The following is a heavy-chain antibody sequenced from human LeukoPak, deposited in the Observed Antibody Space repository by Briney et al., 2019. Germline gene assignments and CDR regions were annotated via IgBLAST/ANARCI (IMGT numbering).Heavy chain of an antibody. D-gene: IGHD2-2*02. Sequence: PGGSLRLSCAASGLTFSSYWMSWVRQAPGKGLEWVANINEDGSGKYYVDSVKGRFTISRDNAKNSLYLQLNSLTAADTAVYYCARVYCSSTSCYTWRPYYYYYYMDVWGKGTTVTVSS. CDR2: INEDGSGK. V-gene: IGHV3-7*01. CDR3: ARVYCSSTSCYTWRPYYYYYYMDV. CDR1: GLTFSSYW. J-gene: IGHJ6*03.